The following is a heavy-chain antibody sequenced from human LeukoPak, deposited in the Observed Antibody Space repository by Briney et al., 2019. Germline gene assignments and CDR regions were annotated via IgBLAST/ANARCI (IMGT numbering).Heavy chain of an antibody. CDR2: IYYSGST. D-gene: IGHD3-10*01. CDR1: GGSITSSTYY. J-gene: IGHJ6*03. Sequence: SETLSLTCTVSGGSITSSTYYWGWIRQPPGKGLEWIVSIYYSGSTYYNPSLKSRLTISVDTTKNQFSLKLSSVTAADTAVYYCARAVGSGSFQTYYYYMDVWGKGTTVTISS. CDR3: ARAVGSGSFQTYYYYMDV. V-gene: IGHV4-39*07.